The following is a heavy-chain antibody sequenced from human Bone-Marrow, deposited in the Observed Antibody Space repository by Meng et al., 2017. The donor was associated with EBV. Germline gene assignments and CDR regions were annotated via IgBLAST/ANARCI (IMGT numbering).Heavy chain of an antibody. CDR3: ARDNGDTMTNPYFDY. J-gene: IGHJ4*02. D-gene: IGHD2-21*01. CDR1: GGTLNNVA. V-gene: IGHV1-69*01. Sequence: QGQRVQSGAAVKKPGAWVGVSCKASGGTLNNVAINCVRQAPGEGLEWMGGIIPVLGATNYADNFQGRMKIIADESTNTAYMELSKLTPADTALYYCARDNGDTMTNPYFDYWGQGTLVTVSS. CDR2: IIPVLGAT.